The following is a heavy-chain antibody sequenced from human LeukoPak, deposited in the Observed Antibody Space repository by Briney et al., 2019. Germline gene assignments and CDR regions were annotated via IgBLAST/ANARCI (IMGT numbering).Heavy chain of an antibody. CDR1: GYTFTGYY. CDR2: INPNSGGT. Sequence: GASVKVSCKASGYTFTGYYMHWVRQAPGQGLEWMGWINPNSGGTNYAQKFQGRVTMTRDTSISTAYMELSRLRSDDTAVYYCARAMKPSRLWFGEYRIIDYWGQGTLVTVSS. J-gene: IGHJ4*02. D-gene: IGHD3-10*01. CDR3: ARAMKPSRLWFGEYRIIDY. V-gene: IGHV1-2*02.